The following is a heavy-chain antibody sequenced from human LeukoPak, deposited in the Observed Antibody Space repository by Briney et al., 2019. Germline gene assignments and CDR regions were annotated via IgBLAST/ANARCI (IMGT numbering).Heavy chain of an antibody. CDR2: IYHSGST. V-gene: IGHV4-38-2*02. Sequence: SETLSLTCTVSGYSISSGYYWGWIRQPPGEGLEWIGSIYHSGSTYYNPSLKSRATISVDTSKNQFSLKLSSVTAADTAVYYCARGGDIVGAAPGGYWGQGTLVTVSS. CDR3: ARGGDIVGAAPGGY. CDR1: GYSISSGYY. J-gene: IGHJ4*02. D-gene: IGHD1-26*01.